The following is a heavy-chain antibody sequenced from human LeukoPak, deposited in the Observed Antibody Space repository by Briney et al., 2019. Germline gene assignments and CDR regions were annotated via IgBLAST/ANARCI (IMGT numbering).Heavy chain of an antibody. Sequence: GGSLRLSCAASGFTFTDYYMTWIRPAPGKGLEWVSYLSGDGDTIDYADAVRGRFTISRDNAKDSVYLQMNSLRAEDTALYYCARGGAHGMDVWGQGTTVTVS. CDR3: ARGGAHGMDV. D-gene: IGHD1-26*01. CDR1: GFTFTDYY. V-gene: IGHV3-11*01. J-gene: IGHJ6*02. CDR2: LSGDGDTI.